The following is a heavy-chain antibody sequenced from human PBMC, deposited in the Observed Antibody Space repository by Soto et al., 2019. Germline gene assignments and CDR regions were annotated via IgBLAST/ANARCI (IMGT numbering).Heavy chain of an antibody. Sequence: EVQLVVCGGGSFAPGGPQTLSCTVSGSPYRNVWMHWVRQAPGKGLVWVSHIHSDDSSTNYADFVKGRFTIARDNAKNTVYLQMNSLRAEDTAVYYCARDRSYSLDVWVQGTTVTVSS. CDR2: IHSDDSST. V-gene: IGHV3-74*01. CDR1: GSPYRNVW. J-gene: IGHJ6*02. CDR3: ARDRSYSLDV.